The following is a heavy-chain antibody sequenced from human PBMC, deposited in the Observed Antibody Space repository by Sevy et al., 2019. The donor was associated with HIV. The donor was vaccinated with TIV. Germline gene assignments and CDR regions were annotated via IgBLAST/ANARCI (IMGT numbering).Heavy chain of an antibody. CDR3: ASGAYYYASRTENFDY. Sequence: GWSLRLSCAASGFTFSSYGMHWVRQAPGKGLEWVALIWYDGSSKYYVDSVKGRFTISRDNSKNTLYLQMNSLRAEDTAVYYCASGAYYYASRTENFDYWGQGTLVTVSS. CDR2: IWYDGSSK. V-gene: IGHV3-33*01. CDR1: GFTFSSYG. J-gene: IGHJ4*02. D-gene: IGHD3-10*01.